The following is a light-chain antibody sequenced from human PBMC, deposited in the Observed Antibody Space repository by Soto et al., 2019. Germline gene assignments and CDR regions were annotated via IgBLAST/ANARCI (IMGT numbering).Light chain of an antibody. CDR3: SSYTSSSTLRV. CDR1: SSDVGGYNY. J-gene: IGLJ1*01. CDR2: DVS. V-gene: IGLV2-14*01. Sequence: QSALTHPASVSGSPGQSITISCTGTSSDVGGYNYVSWYQRHPGKAPKLMIYDVSNRPSGVSNRFSGSKSGNTASLTISGLQAEDEADYYCSSYTSSSTLRVFGTGTKVTVL.